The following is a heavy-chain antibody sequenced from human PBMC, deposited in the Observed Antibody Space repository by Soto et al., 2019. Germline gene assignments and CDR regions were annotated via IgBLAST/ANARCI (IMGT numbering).Heavy chain of an antibody. D-gene: IGHD3-10*01. CDR2: MNLNSGNT. V-gene: IGHV1-8*01. J-gene: IGHJ4*02. CDR1: GYPFTGYV. Sequence: QVQLVQSGAEVKKPGAPVKVSCRAPGYPFTGYVINGLGQAIEQGLEGMGWMNLNSGNTGYAQKFQGRVTMTRNTSISTAYMELSSLRSEDTAVYYCARGSMARGAMIDYWGQGTLVTVSS. CDR3: ARGSMARGAMIDY.